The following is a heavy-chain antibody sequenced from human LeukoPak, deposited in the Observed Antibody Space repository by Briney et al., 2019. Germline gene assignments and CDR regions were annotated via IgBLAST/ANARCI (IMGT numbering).Heavy chain of an antibody. CDR1: GFIFRNYA. J-gene: IGHJ4*02. Sequence: GGSLRLSCAASGFIFRNYAMHWVRRAPGKGLEWVAAISYDGSTKDYADSVRGRFTISRDNSQNTLDLQMNSLRAEDTAVYYCAREYSSWFDYWGQGTLVTVSS. CDR3: AREYSSWFDY. V-gene: IGHV3-30-3*01. CDR2: ISYDGSTK. D-gene: IGHD6-6*01.